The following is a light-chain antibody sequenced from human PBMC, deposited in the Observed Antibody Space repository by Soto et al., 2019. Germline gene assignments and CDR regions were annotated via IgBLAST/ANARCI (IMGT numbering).Light chain of an antibody. Sequence: IVGTNSPTTLPSSPWERSTFSFRASQIVSSYLAWYQQQPGQSPRLLIYGTSTRATGIPARFSGSGSGTEFTLTISSLQSEDFAFYYCHQYNFWPTFGQGTKVDIK. V-gene: IGKV3-15*01. CDR1: QIVSSY. CDR2: GTS. J-gene: IGKJ1*01. CDR3: HQYNFWPT.